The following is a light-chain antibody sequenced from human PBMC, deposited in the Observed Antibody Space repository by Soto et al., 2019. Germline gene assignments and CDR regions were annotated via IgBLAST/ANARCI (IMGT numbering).Light chain of an antibody. J-gene: IGLJ1*01. CDR3: SSFTSTTTYG. V-gene: IGLV2-14*02. CDR2: DVS. Sequence: QSALTQPASVSGSPGQSIAISCTGTSSDVGSHDLVSWYQQQSGKVPKIIIYDVSSRPSGVSNRFSGSKSGNTASLTISGLQAEDEADYYCSSFTSTTTYGFGTGTKVTVL. CDR1: SSDVGSHDL.